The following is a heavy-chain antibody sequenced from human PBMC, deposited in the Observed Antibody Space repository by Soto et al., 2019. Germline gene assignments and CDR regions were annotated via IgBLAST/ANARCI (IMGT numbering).Heavy chain of an antibody. J-gene: IGHJ4*02. Sequence: ASVKVSCKASRYTFTGYYIHWVRQAPGQGLEWMGWINPNSGGTNYAQKFQGRVTMTRDTSISTAYMYLSSLRSDDTAVYYCARGIRTDYYDSSIYQDYWGQGTLVTVSS. V-gene: IGHV1-2*02. D-gene: IGHD3-22*01. CDR2: INPNSGGT. CDR1: RYTFTGYY. CDR3: ARGIRTDYYDSSIYQDY.